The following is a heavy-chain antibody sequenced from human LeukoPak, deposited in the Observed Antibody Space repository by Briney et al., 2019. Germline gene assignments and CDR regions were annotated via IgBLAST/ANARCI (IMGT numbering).Heavy chain of an antibody. CDR2: ISYDGSNE. V-gene: IGHV3-30-3*01. CDR1: GFTFSSYA. Sequence: GRSLRLSCAASGFTFSSYAMHWVRQAPGKGLEWVAVISYDGSNEYYADSVKGRFTISRDNSKNTLYLQMNSLRAEDTAVYYCARGEPWLVLDYWGQGTLVTVSS. CDR3: ARGEPWLVLDY. J-gene: IGHJ4*02. D-gene: IGHD6-19*01.